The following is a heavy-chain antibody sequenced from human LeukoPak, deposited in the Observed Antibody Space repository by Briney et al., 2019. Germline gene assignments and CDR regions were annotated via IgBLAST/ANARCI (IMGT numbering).Heavy chain of an antibody. CDR1: GFTFSSYA. Sequence: PGGSLRLSCAASGFTFSSYAMHWVRQAPGKGLEWVAVISYDGSNKYYADSVKGRFTISRDNSKNTLYLQMNSLRAEDTAVYYCARANGRAVAGTREDYWGQGTLVTVSS. V-gene: IGHV3-30*04. D-gene: IGHD6-19*01. CDR3: ARANGRAVAGTREDY. J-gene: IGHJ4*02. CDR2: ISYDGSNK.